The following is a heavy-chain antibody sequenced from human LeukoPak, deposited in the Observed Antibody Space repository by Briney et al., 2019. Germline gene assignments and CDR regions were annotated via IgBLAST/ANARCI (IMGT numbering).Heavy chain of an antibody. CDR1: GFTFGNYW. V-gene: IGHV3-74*01. CDR2: VNSDGTGT. Sequence: PGGSLRLSCAASGFTFGNYWMHWVRQAPGKGLVWVSRVNSDGTGTTYADSVEGRFTISRDNAKNTLYLEMNSLRAEDTAIYYCIRTLIVATSPYMDVWGKGTTVTVSS. J-gene: IGHJ6*03. CDR3: IRTLIVATSPYMDV. D-gene: IGHD5-12*01.